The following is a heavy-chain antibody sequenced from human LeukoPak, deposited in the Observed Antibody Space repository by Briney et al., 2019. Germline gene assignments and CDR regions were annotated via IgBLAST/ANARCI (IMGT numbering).Heavy chain of an antibody. J-gene: IGHJ4*02. D-gene: IGHD3-10*01. Sequence: SETLSLTCTVSGGSISSYYWSWIRQPPGKGLEWIGYIYYSGSTKYNPSLKSRVTISVDTSKDQFSLKLSSVTAADTAVYYCARDLYGSGSYLGYWGQGTLVTVSS. V-gene: IGHV4-59*01. CDR1: GGSISSYY. CDR2: IYYSGST. CDR3: ARDLYGSGSYLGY.